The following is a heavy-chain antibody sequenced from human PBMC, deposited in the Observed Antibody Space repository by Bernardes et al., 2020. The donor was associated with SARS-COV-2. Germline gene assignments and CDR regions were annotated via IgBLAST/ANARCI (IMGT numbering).Heavy chain of an antibody. J-gene: IGHJ6*02. V-gene: IGHV3-23*01. CDR1: GFTFSQYA. CDR2: ISASGREA. CDR3: AKDFFTALRGMDYYYGLDV. Sequence: GGSLRLSCVASGFTFSQYAMSWVRQAPGKGLEWVSSISASGREAKYRGSVEGRFTVTRDNSKETLYLQMDRLRAEDTAVYFCAKDFFTALRGMDYYYGLDVWGQGTTVTVSS. D-gene: IGHD3-10*01.